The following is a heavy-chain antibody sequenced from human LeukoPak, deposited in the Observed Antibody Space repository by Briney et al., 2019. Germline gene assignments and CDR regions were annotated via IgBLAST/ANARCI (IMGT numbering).Heavy chain of an antibody. D-gene: IGHD6-13*01. J-gene: IGHJ4*02. CDR3: ARVRQQLVDY. CDR1: GYTLTSYY. Sequence: GASVTVSCKASGYTLTSYYMHWVRQAPGQGLEWMGVINPSGGSTSYAQNFQGRVTMTRDTSTSTVYMELSSLRSEDTAVYYCARVRQQLVDYWGQGTLVTVSS. V-gene: IGHV1-46*01. CDR2: INPSGGST.